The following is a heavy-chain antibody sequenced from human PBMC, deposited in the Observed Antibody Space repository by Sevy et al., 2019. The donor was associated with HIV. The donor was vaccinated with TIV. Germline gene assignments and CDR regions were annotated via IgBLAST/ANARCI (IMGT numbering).Heavy chain of an antibody. CDR1: GFTVNSNY. D-gene: IGHD5-18*01. V-gene: IGHV3-66*01. Sequence: GGSLRLSCAASGFTVNSNYMTWVRQAPGKGLEGVSVIHSDDTTYNADSVKDRFTISRDKFKNTLYLHMSSLRAEDTAVYYCARGKGGYSYALNYWGQGTLVTVSS. CDR2: IHSDDTT. CDR3: ARGKGGYSYALNY. J-gene: IGHJ4*02.